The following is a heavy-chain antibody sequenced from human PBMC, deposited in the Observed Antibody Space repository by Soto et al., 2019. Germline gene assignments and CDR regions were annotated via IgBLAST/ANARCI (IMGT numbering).Heavy chain of an antibody. V-gene: IGHV3-23*01. CDR1: GFIISNYA. J-gene: IGHJ6*02. Sequence: EVQLLESGGGLVQPGGSLRLSCAASGFIISNYAMNWVRQAPGKGLEWVSTISGSGGSTYYADSVKGRFDISRDNSKNTLYRQMISLRAEDTAVYYCASAASDYYGSGSSPQAMDVWGQGTTVTVSS. CDR2: ISGSGGST. CDR3: ASAASDYYGSGSSPQAMDV. D-gene: IGHD3-10*01.